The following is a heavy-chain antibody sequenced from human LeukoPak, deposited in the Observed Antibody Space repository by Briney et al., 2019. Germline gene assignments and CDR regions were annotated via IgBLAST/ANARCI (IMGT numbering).Heavy chain of an antibody. V-gene: IGHV3-33*08. CDR1: LFTFGDYA. Sequence: GGSLRFSCEASLFTFGDYAMTWVRQAPGKGLEWVAVIWYDGSNKYYADSVKGRFTISRDNSKNTLYLQMNSLRAEDTAVYYCARDGVPAMGYGDFYYYYYGMDVWGQGTTVTVSS. CDR2: IWYDGSNK. J-gene: IGHJ6*02. D-gene: IGHD4-17*01. CDR3: ARDGVPAMGYGDFYYYYYGMDV.